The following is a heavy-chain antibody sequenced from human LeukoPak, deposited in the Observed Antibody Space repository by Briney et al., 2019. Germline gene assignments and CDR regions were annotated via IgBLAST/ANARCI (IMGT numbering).Heavy chain of an antibody. CDR1: GDSINSFY. D-gene: IGHD3-22*01. CDR3: ARSPTTEKYYYDSSGQYYFDY. J-gene: IGHJ4*02. V-gene: IGHV4-4*07. Sequence: SETLSLTCTVSGDSINSFYWSWIRQPAGKGLEWIGRIYTSGSTYYNPSLKSRVTISVDTSKNQFSLKLSSVTAADTAVYYCARSPTTEKYYYDSSGQYYFDYWGQGTLVTVSS. CDR2: IYTSGST.